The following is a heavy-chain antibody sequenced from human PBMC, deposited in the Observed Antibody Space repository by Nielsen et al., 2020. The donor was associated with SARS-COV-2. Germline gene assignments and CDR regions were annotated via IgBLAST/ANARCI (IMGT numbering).Heavy chain of an antibody. Sequence: ASVKVSCKASGYTFTGYYMHWVRQAPGQGLEWIGIITPIGATTTYARKFEGRVTLTRDTSTSTVYMELSSLRSEDTAVYYCARDALIMPTTMRFWGQGTPVTVSS. D-gene: IGHD3-22*01. CDR2: ITPIGATT. J-gene: IGHJ4*02. CDR3: ARDALIMPTTMRF. V-gene: IGHV1-46*01. CDR1: GYTFTGYY.